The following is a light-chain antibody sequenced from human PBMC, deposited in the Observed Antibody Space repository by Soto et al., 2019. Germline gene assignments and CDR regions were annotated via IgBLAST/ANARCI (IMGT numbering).Light chain of an antibody. V-gene: IGLV2-14*01. CDR3: SSYTSSSTLGV. CDR1: SSDVGGYNY. Sequence: ALTQPASVSGSPGQSITISCTGTSSDVGGYNYVSWYQQHPGKAPKLMIYDVSNGPSGVSNRFSGSKSGNTASLTISGLQAEDEADYYCSSYTSSSTLGVFGGGTKVTVL. CDR2: DVS. J-gene: IGLJ2*01.